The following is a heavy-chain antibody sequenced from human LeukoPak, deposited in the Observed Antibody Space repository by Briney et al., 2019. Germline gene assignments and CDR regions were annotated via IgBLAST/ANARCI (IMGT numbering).Heavy chain of an antibody. CDR1: GGSISSHY. CDR3: ARGYMDV. D-gene: IGHD3-10*01. J-gene: IGHJ6*03. V-gene: IGHV4-59*11. Sequence: SETLSLTCAVSGGSISSHYWSWIRQPPGKGLEWIGYIYYSGSTNYNPSLKSRVTISVDTSKNQFSLKLSSVTAADTAVYYCARGYMDVWGKGTTVTVSS. CDR2: IYYSGST.